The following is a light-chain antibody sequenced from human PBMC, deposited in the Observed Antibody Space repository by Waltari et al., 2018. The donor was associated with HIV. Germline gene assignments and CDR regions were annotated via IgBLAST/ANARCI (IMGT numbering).Light chain of an antibody. J-gene: IGLJ1*01. CDR2: DVT. CDR3: CSYAGRYTYV. V-gene: IGLV2-11*01. Sequence: QSALTQPRSVSGSPGQSVTISCTGTSSDVGGYNYVSWYQHHPGKAPKFMIYDVTKRPAGVPELFPGSKSSNTSCLTISGLQAEDEADYYCCSYAGRYTYVFGTGTKVTVL. CDR1: SSDVGGYNY.